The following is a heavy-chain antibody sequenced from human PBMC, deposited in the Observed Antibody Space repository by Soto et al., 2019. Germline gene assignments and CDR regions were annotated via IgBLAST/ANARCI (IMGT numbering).Heavy chain of an antibody. V-gene: IGHV1-58*02. CDR3: SADHPLTAIGWPV. Sequence: SVKVSCKASGFDFGSFGIQFLRQTRGRGLEWIGWIVVASGRTNYARQFQGRVAFSRDMSSTTAYMDLYDLKSDDTAVYFCSADHPLTAIGWPVSGQGTTVT. CDR2: IVVASGRT. CDR1: GFDFGSFG. J-gene: IGHJ6*02. D-gene: IGHD2-21*02.